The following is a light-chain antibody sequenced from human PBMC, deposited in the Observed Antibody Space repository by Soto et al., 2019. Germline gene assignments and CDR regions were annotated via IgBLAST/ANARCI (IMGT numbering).Light chain of an antibody. CDR3: SSYTSSSTLCV. J-gene: IGLJ3*02. Sequence: QSVLTQPASVSGSPGQSITISCTGTSSDVGGYNYVSWYQQHPGKAPKLMIYEVSNRPSGVSNRFSGSKSGNTASLTISGLQAEDEADYYCSSYTSSSTLCVFGGGTKLTV. CDR1: SSDVGGYNY. V-gene: IGLV2-14*01. CDR2: EVS.